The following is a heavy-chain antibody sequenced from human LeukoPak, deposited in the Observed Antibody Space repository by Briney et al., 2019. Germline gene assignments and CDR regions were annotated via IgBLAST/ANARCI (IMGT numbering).Heavy chain of an antibody. CDR2: MNPNTGDP. Sequence: GASVKVSCKTSGYTFINFALNWVRQATGQRPQWVGWMNPNTGDPTYAQEYRGRFVFSVDSSASTAILQINSLTAEATVVYFCARRAVGSAWYFDYWGQGTLVTVSS. CDR3: ARRAVGSAWYFDY. D-gene: IGHD6-19*01. J-gene: IGHJ4*02. V-gene: IGHV7-4-1*02. CDR1: GYTFINFA.